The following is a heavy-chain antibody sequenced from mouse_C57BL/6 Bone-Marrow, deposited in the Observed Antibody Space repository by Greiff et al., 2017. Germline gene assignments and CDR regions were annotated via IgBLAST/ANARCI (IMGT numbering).Heavy chain of an antibody. CDR3: ARSDGGAMDY. CDR1: GYTFTDYY. Sequence: EVQLQQSGPELVKPGASVKISCKASGYTFTDYYMNWVKQSHGKSLEWIGDINPNNGGTSYNQKFKGKATLTVDKSSITAYLELRNLTSEDSTVYYCARSDGGAMDYWGQGTSVTVSS. J-gene: IGHJ4*01. CDR2: INPNNGGT. V-gene: IGHV1-26*01. D-gene: IGHD2-3*01.